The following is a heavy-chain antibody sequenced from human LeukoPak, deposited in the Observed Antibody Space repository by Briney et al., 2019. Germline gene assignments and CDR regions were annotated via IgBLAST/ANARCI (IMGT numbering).Heavy chain of an antibody. Sequence: ASVNDTFKASRGTFSSYAISWVRQAPGQGLEWMGGIIPIFGTANYAQKFQGRVTITADESTSTAYMELSSLRSEDTAVYYCARVSSSWGQGTLVTVSS. CDR2: IIPIFGTA. D-gene: IGHD6-13*01. CDR3: ARVSSS. CDR1: RGTFSSYA. V-gene: IGHV1-69*13. J-gene: IGHJ4*02.